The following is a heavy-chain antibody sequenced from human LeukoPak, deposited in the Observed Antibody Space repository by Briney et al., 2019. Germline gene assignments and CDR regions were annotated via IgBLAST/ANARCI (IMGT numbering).Heavy chain of an antibody. D-gene: IGHD6-13*01. CDR2: IYYSGST. CDR3: ARDGAAAGTDWFDP. Sequence: SETLSLTCTVSGGSISSSSYYWGWIRQPPGKGLEWIGSIYYSGSTYYNPSLKSRVTISVDTSKNQFSLKLSSVTAADTAVYYCARDGAAAGTDWFDPWGQGTLVTVSS. CDR1: GGSISSSSYY. V-gene: IGHV4-39*07. J-gene: IGHJ5*02.